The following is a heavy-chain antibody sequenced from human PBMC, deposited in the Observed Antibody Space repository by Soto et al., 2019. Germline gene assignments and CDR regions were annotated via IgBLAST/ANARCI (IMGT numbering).Heavy chain of an antibody. V-gene: IGHV3-23*01. J-gene: IGHJ4*02. CDR1: GFTFSSYA. CDR2: ISGSGGST. Sequence: GGSLRLSCAASGFTFSSYAMSWVRQAPGKGLEWVSAISGSGGSTYYADSVKGRFTISRDNSKNTPYLQMNSLRAEDTAVYYCAKNDPVGYCSGGSCYGHYFDYWGQGTLVTVSS. CDR3: AKNDPVGYCSGGSCYGHYFDY. D-gene: IGHD2-15*01.